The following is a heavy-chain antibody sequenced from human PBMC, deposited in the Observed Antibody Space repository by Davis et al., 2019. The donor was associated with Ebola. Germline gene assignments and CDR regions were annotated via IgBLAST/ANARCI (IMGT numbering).Heavy chain of an antibody. CDR3: ARVSVLDAFDM. D-gene: IGHD2/OR15-2a*01. V-gene: IGHV1-46*01. J-gene: IGHJ3*02. Sequence: ASVKVSCKASGYTFTSYYMNWVRQAPGQGLEWMGIINPSGGSTSYAQKFQGRVTMTRDTSTSTAYMELRSLRSDDTALYYCARVSVLDAFDMWGQGTMVTVSS. CDR2: INPSGGST. CDR1: GYTFTSYY.